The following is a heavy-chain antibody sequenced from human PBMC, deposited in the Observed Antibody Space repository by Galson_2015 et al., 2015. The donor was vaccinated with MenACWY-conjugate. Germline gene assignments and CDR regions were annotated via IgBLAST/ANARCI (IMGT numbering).Heavy chain of an antibody. CDR3: AKDWGGSYARGYGMDV. J-gene: IGHJ6*02. CDR1: GFTFSSYA. V-gene: IGHV3-23*01. Sequence: SLRLSCAASGFTFSSYAMSWVRQAPGKGLEWVSAISGSGGSTYYADSVKGRFTISRDNSKNTLYLQMNSLRAEDTAVYYCAKDWGGSYARGYGMDVWGQGTTVTVSS. CDR2: ISGSGGST. D-gene: IGHD1-26*01.